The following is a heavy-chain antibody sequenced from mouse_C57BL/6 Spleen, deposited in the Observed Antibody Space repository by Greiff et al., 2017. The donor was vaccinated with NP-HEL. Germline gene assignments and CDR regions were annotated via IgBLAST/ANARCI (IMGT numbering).Heavy chain of an antibody. Sequence: VHVKQSGPELVKPGASVKISCKASGYSFTDYNMNWVKQSNGKSLEWIGVINPNYGTTSYNQKFKGKATLTVDQSSSTAYMQLNSLTSEDSAVYYCARGEALLLRYYYAMDYWGQGTSVTVSS. CDR2: INPNYGTT. CDR1: GYSFTDYN. J-gene: IGHJ4*01. V-gene: IGHV1-39*01. D-gene: IGHD1-1*01. CDR3: ARGEALLLRYYYAMDY.